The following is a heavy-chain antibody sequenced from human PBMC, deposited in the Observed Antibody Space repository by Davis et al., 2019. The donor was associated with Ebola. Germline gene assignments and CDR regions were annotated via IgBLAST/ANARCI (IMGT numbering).Heavy chain of an antibody. CDR3: ARVWSSGWNN. CDR2: IHYSGVT. Sequence: SETLSLTCTVSGGSITGYYWSWIRQPPGKGLEWIGYIHYSGVTNYNPSLNSRVTISVDTSKNQFSLKLSSVTAADTAVYYCARVWSSGWNNWGQGTLVTVSS. V-gene: IGHV4-59*08. J-gene: IGHJ4*02. CDR1: GGSITGYY. D-gene: IGHD6-19*01.